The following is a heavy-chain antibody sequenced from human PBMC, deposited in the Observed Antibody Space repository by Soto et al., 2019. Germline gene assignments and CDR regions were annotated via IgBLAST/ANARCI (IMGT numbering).Heavy chain of an antibody. CDR1: GGTFASYS. CDR2: IIPLLKTV. CDR3: ARDPVDLFGYMDV. J-gene: IGHJ6*02. V-gene: IGHV1-69*06. Sequence: QEELVQSGAEVKKPGSSVNVSCKASGGTFASYSITWVRQAPGQRLEWMGEIIPLLKTVNYAQQFQGRVTITGDRSTSTVYMALSRLRSDDTAVYYCARDPVDLFGYMDVWGHGTTVTGS. D-gene: IGHD6-25*01.